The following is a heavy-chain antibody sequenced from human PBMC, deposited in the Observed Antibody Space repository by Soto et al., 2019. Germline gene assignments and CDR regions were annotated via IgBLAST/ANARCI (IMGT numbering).Heavy chain of an antibody. J-gene: IGHJ4*02. Sequence: QVQLVESGGGVVQPGRSLRLSCAASGFTFRSYGMQRVRQAPVKGLEWMAVISYDGSNKYYADSVKGRFTISRDNSKNTLHLQKDSLRAEDTAVYYCAKGITVLTLGYFDYWGQGTLVTVSS. CDR3: AKGITVLTLGYFDY. V-gene: IGHV3-30*18. CDR1: GFTFRSYG. CDR2: ISYDGSNK. D-gene: IGHD3-3*01.